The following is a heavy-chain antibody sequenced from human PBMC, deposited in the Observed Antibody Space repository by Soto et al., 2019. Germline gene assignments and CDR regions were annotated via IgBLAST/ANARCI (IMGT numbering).Heavy chain of an antibody. J-gene: IGHJ6*02. V-gene: IGHV3-30-3*01. CDR3: ARDRAVVRGVFYYYYGMDV. Sequence: GGSLRLSCAASGFTFSSYAMHWVRQAPGKGLEWVAVISYDGSNKYYADSVKGRFTISRDNSKNTLYLQMNSLRAEDTAVYYCARDRAVVRGVFYYYYGMDVWGQGTAVTVSS. CDR2: ISYDGSNK. CDR1: GFTFSSYA. D-gene: IGHD3-10*01.